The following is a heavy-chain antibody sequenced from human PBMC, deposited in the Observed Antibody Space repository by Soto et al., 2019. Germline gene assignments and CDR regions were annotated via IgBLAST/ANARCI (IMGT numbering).Heavy chain of an antibody. CDR3: ARVLAVTRDAFDI. J-gene: IGHJ3*02. V-gene: IGHV1-8*01. CDR2: MTPKSDDT. D-gene: IGHD4-4*01. CDR1: GYTFPNYD. Sequence: QVQLVQSGAEVKKPGASVKVSCKASGYTFPNYDVNWVRQAPGQGLEWVEGMTPKSDDTSYAQKFQGRVTLTRNSSISTAYMELNSLTSEDAAVYYCARVLAVTRDAFDIWGQGTMVTVSS.